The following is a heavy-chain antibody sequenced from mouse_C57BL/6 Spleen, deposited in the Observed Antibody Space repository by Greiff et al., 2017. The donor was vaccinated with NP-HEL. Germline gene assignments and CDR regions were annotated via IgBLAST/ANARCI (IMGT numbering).Heavy chain of an antibody. CDR2: IYPGDGDT. CDR3: ARGGNPPLVDY. V-gene: IGHV1-82*01. D-gene: IGHD2-1*01. Sequence: QVQLQQSGPELVKPGASVKISCKASGYAFSSSWMNWVKQRPGKGLEWIGRIYPGDGDTNYNGKFKGKATLTADKSSSTAYMHLSSLTSEDSAVYVCARGGNPPLVDYWGQGTTLTVSS. J-gene: IGHJ2*01. CDR1: GYAFSSSW.